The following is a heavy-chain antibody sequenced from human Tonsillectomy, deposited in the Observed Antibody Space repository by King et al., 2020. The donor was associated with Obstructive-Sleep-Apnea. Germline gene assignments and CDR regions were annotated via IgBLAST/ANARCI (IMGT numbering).Heavy chain of an antibody. CDR2: ISGGSGGST. V-gene: IGHV3-23*04. Sequence: VQLVESGGGLVQPGGSLRLSCAASGFIFSSYAMTWVRQAPGKGLEWVSSISGGSGGSTYYADSVKDRFTIPRDNSKNKLYLQMNSLRAEDTAVYYCAKAPYDILTGYYIYFDYWGQGTLVTVSS. CDR1: GFIFSSYA. J-gene: IGHJ4*02. D-gene: IGHD3-9*01. CDR3: AKAPYDILTGYYIYFDY.